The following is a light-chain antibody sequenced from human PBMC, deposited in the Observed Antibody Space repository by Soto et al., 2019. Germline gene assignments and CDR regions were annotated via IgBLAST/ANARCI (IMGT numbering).Light chain of an antibody. Sequence: QSALTQPASVSGSPGQSITIACTGTSSDVGGYNHVSWYQVHPGKAPSLVIYDVSIRPPAVSDRFSGSTSGNTASLTISGLQSEDEADYYCSSYTATRTVVFGGGTKLTV. CDR1: SSDVGGYNH. J-gene: IGLJ3*02. CDR3: SSYTATRTVV. V-gene: IGLV2-14*03. CDR2: DVS.